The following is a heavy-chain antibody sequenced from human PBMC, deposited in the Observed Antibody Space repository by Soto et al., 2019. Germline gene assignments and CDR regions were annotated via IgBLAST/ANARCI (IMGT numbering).Heavy chain of an antibody. CDR2: ISKNGIDI. CDR3: APRKYGSFNIGAFDI. Sequence: PGGSLRLSCAASGFSFSTYEMNWVRQAPGKGLEWVSYISKNGIDIYYADSVKGRFTISRDNANNSLFLQMDSLRPEDTAAYYCAPRKYGSFNIGAFDIWGQGTMVTVSS. V-gene: IGHV3-48*03. J-gene: IGHJ3*02. D-gene: IGHD1-26*01. CDR1: GFSFSTYE.